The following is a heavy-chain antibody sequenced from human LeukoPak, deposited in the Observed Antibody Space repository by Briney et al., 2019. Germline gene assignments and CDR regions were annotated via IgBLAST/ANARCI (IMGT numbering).Heavy chain of an antibody. J-gene: IGHJ3*02. CDR2: IYHSGST. D-gene: IGHD3-10*01. V-gene: IGHV4-38-2*02. Sequence: SETLSLTCTVSGYSISSGYYWGWIRQPPGKGLEWIGTIYHSGSTYYNPSLKSRVTISIDTSKNQFSLKLSSVTAADTAVYYCARDPFGEYAFDIWGQGTMVTVSS. CDR1: GYSISSGYY. CDR3: ARDPFGEYAFDI.